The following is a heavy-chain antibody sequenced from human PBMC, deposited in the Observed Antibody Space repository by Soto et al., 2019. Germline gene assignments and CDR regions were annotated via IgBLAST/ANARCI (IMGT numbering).Heavy chain of an antibody. Sequence: EVQLLESGGGLVQPGGSLGLSCAASGFTFSTYAMNWVRQAPGNGLEWVSAISGSGGSIHYADSVKGRFTISRDNSKNTLYLQMNSLRDEDTAVYHCVKGYWKGDVWGQGTMVTVSS. CDR2: ISGSGGSI. D-gene: IGHD1-1*01. CDR1: GFTFSTYA. J-gene: IGHJ6*02. CDR3: VKGYWKGDV. V-gene: IGHV3-23*01.